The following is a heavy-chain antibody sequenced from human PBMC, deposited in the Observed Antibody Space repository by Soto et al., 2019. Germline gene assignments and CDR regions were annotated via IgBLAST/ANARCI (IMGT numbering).Heavy chain of an antibody. V-gene: IGHV3-11*01. Sequence: PGGSLRLSCAASGFTFSDYYMSWIRQAPGKGLEWVSYISSSGSTIYYADSVKGRFTISRDNAKNSLYLQMNSLRAEDTAVYYCARDLPNYDFWSGYETLGFDPCCQGTLFTVSS. D-gene: IGHD3-3*01. J-gene: IGHJ5*02. CDR2: ISSSGSTI. CDR1: GFTFSDYY. CDR3: ARDLPNYDFWSGYETLGFDP.